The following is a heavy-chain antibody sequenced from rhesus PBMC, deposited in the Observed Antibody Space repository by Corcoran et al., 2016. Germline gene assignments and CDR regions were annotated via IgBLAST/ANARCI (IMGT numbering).Heavy chain of an antibody. D-gene: IGHD6-31*01. J-gene: IGHJ4*01. CDR2: IAGSGGST. CDR1: GGSISSTY. V-gene: IGHV4-173*01. CDR3: AREGGAAAKYYVDY. Sequence: QRQLPTSGPGLVKPSATLSLTCAVSGGSISSTYWSWIRQPPGKGLEWSGRIAGSGGSTDHNPSLNSIFTISTDTSNNHFALKLSSVTAADTAVYDCAREGGAAAKYYVDYWGQGGLVTVSS.